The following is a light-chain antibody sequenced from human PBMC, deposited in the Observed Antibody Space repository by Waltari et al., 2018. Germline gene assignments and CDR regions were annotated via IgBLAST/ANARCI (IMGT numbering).Light chain of an antibody. CDR3: QQSDTFFALT. V-gene: IGKV1-39*01. CDR2: AAS. Sequence: DIQMTQSPSSLSASVGDRVTITCRASPNINIFLSWYQKRPGRAPRLLIYAASSLHSGVPSRFSGSGSGTDFTLTIASLQPEDFATYYCQQSDTFFALTFGGGTKVEI. CDR1: PNINIF. J-gene: IGKJ4*01.